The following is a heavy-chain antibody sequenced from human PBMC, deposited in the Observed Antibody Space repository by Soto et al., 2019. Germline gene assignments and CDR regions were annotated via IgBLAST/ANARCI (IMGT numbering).Heavy chain of an antibody. V-gene: IGHV1-69*02. Sequence: SVKVSCKASGGTFSSYTISWVRQAPGQGLEWMGRIIPILGIANYAQKFQGRVTITADTSASTAYMELSSLRSEDTAVYYCARGGSLYWYFDLWGRGTLVTVSS. CDR2: IIPILGIA. D-gene: IGHD1-26*01. CDR1: GGTFSSYT. J-gene: IGHJ2*01. CDR3: ARGGSLYWYFDL.